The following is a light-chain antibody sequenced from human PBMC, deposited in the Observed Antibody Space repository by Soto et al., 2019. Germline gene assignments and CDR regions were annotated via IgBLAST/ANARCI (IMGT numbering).Light chain of an antibody. V-gene: IGKV3-15*01. CDR3: EEYNNWAPFT. Sequence: EIVMTQSPATLSVSPGERATLSCRASQSVSSNLAWYQQKPGQAPRLLIYGASTRATGIPARFSGSGSGTEFTLTTSSLQSEDCAVYDCEEYNNWAPFTFGGGTKVESK. CDR2: GAS. CDR1: QSVSSN. J-gene: IGKJ4*01.